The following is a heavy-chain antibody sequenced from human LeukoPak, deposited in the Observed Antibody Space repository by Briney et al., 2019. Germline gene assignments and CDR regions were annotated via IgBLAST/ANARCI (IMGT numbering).Heavy chain of an antibody. CDR1: GYTFTSYY. J-gene: IGHJ4*02. V-gene: IGHV1-46*01. CDR3: ARRGLTIFGVVSEFDY. Sequence: ASVKVSCKASGYTFTSYYMHWVRQAPGQGLEWMGIINPSGGSTSYAQKFQGRVTMTGDTSISTAYMELSRLRSDDTAVYYCARRGLTIFGVVSEFDYWGQGTLVTVSS. D-gene: IGHD3-3*01. CDR2: INPSGGST.